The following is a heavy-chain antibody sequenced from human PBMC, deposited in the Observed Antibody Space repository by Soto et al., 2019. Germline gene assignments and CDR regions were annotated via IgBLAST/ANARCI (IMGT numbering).Heavy chain of an antibody. CDR3: ARDKDRVGLGVKYYYGMDV. CDR1: GGTFSSYA. Sequence: QVQLVQSGAEVMQPGSSVRVSCKASGGTFSSYAISWVRQAPGQGLEWMGGIIPIFGTADYAQKFQGRVTNTADEDTSTAYMELSSLRSEDTAVYFCARDKDRVGLGVKYYYGMDVWGQGTTVTVSS. CDR2: IIPIFGTA. V-gene: IGHV1-69*12. D-gene: IGHD3-3*01. J-gene: IGHJ6*02.